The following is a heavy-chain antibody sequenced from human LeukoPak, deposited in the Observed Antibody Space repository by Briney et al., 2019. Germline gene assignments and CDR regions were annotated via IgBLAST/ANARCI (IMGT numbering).Heavy chain of an antibody. CDR2: ISTTGGTT. D-gene: IGHD2-15*01. Sequence: GGSLRLSCGASSFTFSSYVMSWVRQAPGRGLEWVSAISTTGGTTYYADSVRGRFTISRDNSRNTLYLQMNSLRAEDTAIYCCAKNGDRGAYCSGGTCYPYYYYYMDVWGKGTTVTISS. CDR1: SFTFSSYV. CDR3: AKNGDRGAYCSGGTCYPYYYYYMDV. J-gene: IGHJ6*03. V-gene: IGHV3-23*01.